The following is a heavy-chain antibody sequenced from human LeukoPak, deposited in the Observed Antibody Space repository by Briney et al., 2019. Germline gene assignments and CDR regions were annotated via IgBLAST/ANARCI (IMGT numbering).Heavy chain of an antibody. CDR3: AEASLDTDWGVFDY. CDR2: ISYDGINK. CDR1: GFTFSSYG. J-gene: IGHJ4*02. D-gene: IGHD7-27*01. V-gene: IGHV3-30*18. Sequence: GRSLRLSCAAFGFTFSSYGMFWVRQAPGKGLEWVAVISYDGINKYYADSVKGRFTISRDNSKNTLYLQMNSLRAEDTAVYYCAEASLDTDWGVFDYWGQGTLVTVSS.